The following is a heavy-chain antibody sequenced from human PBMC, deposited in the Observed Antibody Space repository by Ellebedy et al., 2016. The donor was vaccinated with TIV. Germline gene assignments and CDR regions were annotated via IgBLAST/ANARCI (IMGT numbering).Heavy chain of an antibody. CDR1: GFTFSNYT. V-gene: IGHV3-30*04. Sequence: GGSLRLXCAASGFTFSNYTMHWVRQAPGKGLEWVAIISSDGTNKYYADSVRGRFTISRDNSKNTLYLQMDGLRPEDTAIYYCAKDESGGDLPRPFDHWGQGTLVTVSS. CDR2: ISSDGTNK. D-gene: IGHD5-12*01. CDR3: AKDESGGDLPRPFDH. J-gene: IGHJ4*02.